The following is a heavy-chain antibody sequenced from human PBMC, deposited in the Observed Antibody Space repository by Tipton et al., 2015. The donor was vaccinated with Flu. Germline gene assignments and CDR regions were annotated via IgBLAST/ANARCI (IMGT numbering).Heavy chain of an antibody. CDR2: IKQDGSEK. D-gene: IGHD5-24*01. CDR1: GFTFSSYW. J-gene: IGHJ6*03. CDR3: ARARRDGYNSELYYYYMDV. V-gene: IGHV3-7*01. Sequence: SLRLSCVASGFTFSSYWMSWVRQAPGKGLEWVANIKQDGSEKYYVDSVKGRFTISRDNAKNSLYLQMNSLRAEDTAVYYCARARRDGYNSELYYYYMDVWGKGTTVTVSS.